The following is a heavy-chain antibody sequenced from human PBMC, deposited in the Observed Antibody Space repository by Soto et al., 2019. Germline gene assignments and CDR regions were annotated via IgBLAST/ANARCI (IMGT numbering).Heavy chain of an antibody. V-gene: IGHV4-59*01. CDR2: IYYSGST. D-gene: IGHD6-13*01. Sequence: PSETLSLTCTVSGGSISSYYWSWIRQPPGKGLEWIRYIYYSGSTNYNPSLKSRVTISVDTSKNQFSLKLSSVTAADTAVYYCAQSYGSSSWFDPWGQGTLVTVSS. CDR3: AQSYGSSSWFDP. J-gene: IGHJ5*02. CDR1: GGSISSYY.